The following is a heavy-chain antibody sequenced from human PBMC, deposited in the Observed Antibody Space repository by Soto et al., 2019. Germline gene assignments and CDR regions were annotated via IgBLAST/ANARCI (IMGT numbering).Heavy chain of an antibody. Sequence: KISCKGSGYSFTSYWIGWVRQAPGQGLEWMGGITPIFGTANYAQKFQGRVTITADKSTSTAYMELSSLRSEDTAVYYCAIHILTGYYKRPHAFDIWGQGTMVTVS. J-gene: IGHJ3*02. CDR2: ITPIFGTA. CDR3: AIHILTGYYKRPHAFDI. V-gene: IGHV1-69*06. D-gene: IGHD3-9*01. CDR1: GYSFTSYW.